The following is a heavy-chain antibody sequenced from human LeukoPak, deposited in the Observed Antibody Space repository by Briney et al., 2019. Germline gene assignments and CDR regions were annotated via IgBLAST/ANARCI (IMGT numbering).Heavy chain of an antibody. V-gene: IGHV1-18*01. Sequence: ASVKVSCKASGYTFTSYGISWVRQAPGQGLEWMGWISAYNGNTHYAQKLQGRVTMTTDTSTSTAYMELRSLRSDDTAVYYCARGQYVDSGSSVPDYWGQGTLVTVSS. CDR2: ISAYNGNT. D-gene: IGHD1-26*01. CDR3: ARGQYVDSGSSVPDY. J-gene: IGHJ4*02. CDR1: GYTFTSYG.